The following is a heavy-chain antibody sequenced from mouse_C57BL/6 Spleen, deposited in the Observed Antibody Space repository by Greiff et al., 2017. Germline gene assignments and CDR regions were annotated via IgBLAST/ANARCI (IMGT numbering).Heavy chain of an antibody. V-gene: IGHV1-81*01. CDR3: ARGLYDLAWFAY. D-gene: IGHD2-3*01. Sequence: QVQLKESGAELARPGASVKLSCKASGYTFTSYGISWVKQRTGQGLEWIGEIYPRSGNTYYNEKFKGKATLTADKSSSTAYMELRSLTSEDSAVYFCARGLYDLAWFAYWGQGTLVTVSA. CDR1: GYTFTSYG. J-gene: IGHJ3*01. CDR2: IYPRSGNT.